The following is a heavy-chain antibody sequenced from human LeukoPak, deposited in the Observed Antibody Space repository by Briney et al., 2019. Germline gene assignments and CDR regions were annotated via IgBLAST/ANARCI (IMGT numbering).Heavy chain of an antibody. Sequence: PGGSLRLSCAASGFTFSSYGMHWVRQAPGKGLEWVAVISCDGSNKYYADSVKGRFTISRDNSKNTLYLQMNSLRSEDTAMYYCASNAFDIWGQGTMVTVSS. CDR1: GFTFSSYG. V-gene: IGHV3-30*03. CDR3: ASNAFDI. CDR2: ISCDGSNK. J-gene: IGHJ3*02.